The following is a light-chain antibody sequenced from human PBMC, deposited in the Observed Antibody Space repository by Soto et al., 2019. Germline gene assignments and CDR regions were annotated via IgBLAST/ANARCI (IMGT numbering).Light chain of an antibody. V-gene: IGLV3-21*02. J-gene: IGLJ2*01. CDR1: KIGSKS. Sequence: SYELTQPPSVSVAPGQTARITCEGHKIGSKSVHWYQLRPGQAPVVVVYDDTDRPSGIPERFSGSNSGNTASLTISGLQADDEADYYCCSYAGSYPVVFGGGTKLTVL. CDR2: DDT. CDR3: CSYAGSYPVV.